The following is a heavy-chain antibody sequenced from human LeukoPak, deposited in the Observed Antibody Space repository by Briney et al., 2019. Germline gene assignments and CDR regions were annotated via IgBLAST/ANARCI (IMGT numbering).Heavy chain of an antibody. D-gene: IGHD1-26*01. V-gene: IGHV3-30-3*01. J-gene: IGHJ4*02. Sequence: QPGRSLRLSCAAPGFTFSSYAMPWVRQAPGKGLEWVAVISYDGSNKYYADSVKGRFTISRDNSKNTLYLQMNSLRAEDTAVYYRASPTAGLLIEYFDYWGQGTLVTVSS. CDR1: GFTFSSYA. CDR3: ASPTAGLLIEYFDY. CDR2: ISYDGSNK.